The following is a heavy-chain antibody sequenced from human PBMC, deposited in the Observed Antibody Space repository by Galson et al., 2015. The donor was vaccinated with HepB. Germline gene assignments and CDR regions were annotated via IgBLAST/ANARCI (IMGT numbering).Heavy chain of an antibody. CDR3: ARVGEVDSSWAYYYYYYGMDV. CDR1: GFTFSSYS. D-gene: IGHD6-13*01. V-gene: IGHV3-21*01. CDR2: ISSSSSYI. J-gene: IGHJ6*02. Sequence: SLRLSCAASGFTFSSYSMNWVRQAPGKGLVWVSSISSSSSYIYYADSVKDRFTISRDNAKNSLYLQMHSLRAEATAVYYCARVGEVDSSWAYYYYYYGMDVWGQGTTVTVSS.